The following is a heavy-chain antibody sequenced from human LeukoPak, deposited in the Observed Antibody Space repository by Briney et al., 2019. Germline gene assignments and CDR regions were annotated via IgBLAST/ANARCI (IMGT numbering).Heavy chain of an antibody. D-gene: IGHD1-1*01. CDR3: ATNNDYYFDY. CDR1: GFTFSSYE. V-gene: IGHV3-21*01. Sequence: PGVSLRLSCAASGFTFSSYEMNWVRQAPGKGLEWVSSISSSSSYIYYADSVKGRFTISRDNAKNSLYLQMNSLRAEDTAVYYCATNNDYYFDYWGQGTLVTVSS. CDR2: ISSSSSYI. J-gene: IGHJ4*02.